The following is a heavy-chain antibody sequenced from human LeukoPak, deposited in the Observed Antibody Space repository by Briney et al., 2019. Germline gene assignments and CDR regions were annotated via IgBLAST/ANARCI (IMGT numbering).Heavy chain of an antibody. D-gene: IGHD6-19*01. CDR1: GFNLSDYY. CDR2: IRWSSSTI. Sequence: PGGSLRLSCEASGFNLSDYYMSWIRQAPGEGLEGVLSIRWSSSTIDYADSLKGRFSISRDNTKNSMWLQMNSLRADDTAVYYCARAVRGYYYGLDVWGQGNTVTVSS. V-gene: IGHV3-11*01. CDR3: ARAVRGYYYGLDV. J-gene: IGHJ6*02.